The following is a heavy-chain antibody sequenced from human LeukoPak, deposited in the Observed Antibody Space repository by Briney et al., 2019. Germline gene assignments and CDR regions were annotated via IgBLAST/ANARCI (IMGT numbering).Heavy chain of an antibody. J-gene: IGHJ3*02. Sequence: SQTLSLTCAISGDSVSGNSAAWNWIRQSPSRGLEWLGGTYYRSKWYIDYAVYVKSRITINPDTSKNQFSLQLNSVTPEDTAVYYCERECRGGRCHPKHAFDIGAQGTMVTVSS. CDR1: GDSVSGNSAA. CDR3: ERECRGGRCHPKHAFDI. CDR2: TYYRSKWYI. V-gene: IGHV6-1*01. D-gene: IGHD2-15*01.